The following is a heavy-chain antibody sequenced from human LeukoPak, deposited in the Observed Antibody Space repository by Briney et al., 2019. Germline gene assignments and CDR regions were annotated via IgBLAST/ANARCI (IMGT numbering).Heavy chain of an antibody. CDR1: GFTFSSYW. CDR3: ATLWSSGWYLGEIDAFDI. CDR2: IKQDGSEK. J-gene: IGHJ3*02. Sequence: GGSLRLSCAASGFTFSSYWMSWVRQAPGKGLEWVANIKQDGSEKYYVDSVKGRFTISRGNAKNSLYLQMNSLRAEDTAVYYCATLWSSGWYLGEIDAFDIWGQGTMVTVSS. D-gene: IGHD6-19*01. V-gene: IGHV3-7*01.